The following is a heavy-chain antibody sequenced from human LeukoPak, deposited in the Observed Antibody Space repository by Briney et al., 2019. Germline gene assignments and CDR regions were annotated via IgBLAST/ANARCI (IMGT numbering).Heavy chain of an antibody. CDR2: ISYDGSNK. Sequence: GGSLRLSCAASGFTFTTYALFWVRQAPGMGLEWVATISYDGSNKWYADSVKGRFTFSRDNSKNTVYLQMNSLRPGDTAVYYCARVTRDDSGDYVNLDYWGRGTLVTVSS. CDR3: ARVTRDDSGDYVNLDY. J-gene: IGHJ4*02. D-gene: IGHD4-17*01. CDR1: GFTFTTYA. V-gene: IGHV3-30-3*01.